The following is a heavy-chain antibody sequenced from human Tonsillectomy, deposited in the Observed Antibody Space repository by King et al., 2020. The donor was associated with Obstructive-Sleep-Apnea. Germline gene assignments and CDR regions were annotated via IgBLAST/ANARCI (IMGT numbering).Heavy chain of an antibody. CDR2: MRYTGGT. Sequence: QLQESGPGLVKPSQTLSLTCTVSGGSMSIGGYYWTWIRQHPGKGLEWIGCMRYTGGTYYNPSLWSRVSISGDLSREQFSLKLSSVTAADTAVYYCARVITTYYYYGADIWGQGTTVTVSS. J-gene: IGHJ6*02. D-gene: IGHD4-11*01. CDR3: ARVITTYYYYGADI. CDR1: GGSMSIGGYY. V-gene: IGHV4-31*03.